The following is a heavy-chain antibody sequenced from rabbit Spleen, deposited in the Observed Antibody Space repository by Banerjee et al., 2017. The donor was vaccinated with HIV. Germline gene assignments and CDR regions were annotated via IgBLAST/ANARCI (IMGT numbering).Heavy chain of an antibody. V-gene: IGHV1S45*01. CDR3: VRGDSGWVNFSPFNL. CDR1: GFSFSSSYY. D-gene: IGHD4-1*01. Sequence: QEQLVESGGGLVQPEGSLTLTCTASGFSFSSSYYMCWVRQAPGKGLEWIACINAATAKPVYATWAKGRFTISRTSSTTVTLRMTSLTAADTATYFCVRGDSGWVNFSPFNLWGPGTLVTVS. CDR2: INAATAKP. J-gene: IGHJ4*01.